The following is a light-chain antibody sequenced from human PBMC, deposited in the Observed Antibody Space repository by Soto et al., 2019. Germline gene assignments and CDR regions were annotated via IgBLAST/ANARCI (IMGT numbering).Light chain of an antibody. V-gene: IGKV3-11*01. CDR2: DAS. J-gene: IGKJ5*01. Sequence: EIVLTQSPGTLSLSPGERATLSCRASQSVSSIYLAWYQQKPGQAPSLLIYDASNRATGIPARFSGSGSGTDFTLTISSLEPEDFAVYYCQQRGSWPPSITFGQGTRLEIK. CDR3: QQRGSWPPSIT. CDR1: QSVSSIY.